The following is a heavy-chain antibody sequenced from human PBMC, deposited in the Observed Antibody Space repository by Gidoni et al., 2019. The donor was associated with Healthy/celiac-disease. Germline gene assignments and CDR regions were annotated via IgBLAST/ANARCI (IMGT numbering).Heavy chain of an antibody. Sequence: QVQLQESGPGLVKPSGTLSLTCAVSGGSISSSNWWSWVRQPPGKGLEWIGEIYHRGSTNYNPSLKSRVTISVDKSKNQFSLKLSSVTAADTAVYYCARLRIAMVRENSDGMDVWGQGTTVTVSS. V-gene: IGHV4-4*02. CDR1: GGSISSSNW. D-gene: IGHD3-10*01. J-gene: IGHJ6*02. CDR3: ARLRIAMVRENSDGMDV. CDR2: IYHRGST.